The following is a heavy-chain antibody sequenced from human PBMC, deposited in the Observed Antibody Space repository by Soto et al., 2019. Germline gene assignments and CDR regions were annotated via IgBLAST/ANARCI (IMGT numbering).Heavy chain of an antibody. V-gene: IGHV1-18*01. D-gene: IGHD3-3*01. Sequence: ASVKVSCKASGYTFTSYGISWVRQAPGQGLEWMGWISAYNGNTNYAQKLQGRVTMTTDTSTSTAYMELRSLRSDDTAVYYCARCRNMYDFWSGYFLYYHYMDVWGKGTTVTVSS. J-gene: IGHJ6*03. CDR3: ARCRNMYDFWSGYFLYYHYMDV. CDR2: ISAYNGNT. CDR1: GYTFTSYG.